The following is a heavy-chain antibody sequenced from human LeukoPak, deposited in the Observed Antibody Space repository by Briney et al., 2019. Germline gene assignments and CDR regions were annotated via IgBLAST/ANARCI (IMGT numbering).Heavy chain of an antibody. CDR2: IYSGGDT. Sequence: GGSLRLSCAASGFTVSSNYMSWVRQAPGKGLEWVSFIYSGGDTKYADSVRGRFTISRDNSKNTLFLQMNSLRAEDTAVYYCARWYRSSTSCYYDYWGQGTLVTVSS. V-gene: IGHV3-53*01. CDR1: GFTVSSNY. J-gene: IGHJ4*02. D-gene: IGHD2-2*01. CDR3: ARWYRSSTSCYYDY.